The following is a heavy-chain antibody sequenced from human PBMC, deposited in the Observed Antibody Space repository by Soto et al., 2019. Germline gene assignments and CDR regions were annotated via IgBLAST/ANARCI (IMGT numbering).Heavy chain of an antibody. Sequence: PSENLSLTCAVNGGSLSGYYWSWIRQSPGKGLEWIGEITHRGSSDYNPSLKSRVTLSIDASMNHVTVELTSVTAADTAVYYCARSDNRNSLYGVDVWGQGTAVTVSS. D-gene: IGHD1-7*01. CDR3: ARSDNRNSLYGVDV. J-gene: IGHJ6*02. CDR1: GGSLSGYY. CDR2: ITHRGSS. V-gene: IGHV4-34*01.